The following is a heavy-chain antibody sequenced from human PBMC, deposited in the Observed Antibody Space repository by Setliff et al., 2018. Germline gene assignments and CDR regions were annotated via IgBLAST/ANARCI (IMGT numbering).Heavy chain of an antibody. CDR2: ISGSGGST. V-gene: IGHV3-23*01. CDR3: AREELWFGELASYYYYGMDV. D-gene: IGHD3-10*01. Sequence: PGGSLRLSCAASGFTFSSYAMSWVRQAPGKGLEWVSAISGSGGSTYYADSVKGRFTISRDNSKNTLYLHMNSPTAEDTAVYYCAREELWFGELASYYYYGMDVWGQGTTVTVSS. CDR1: GFTFSSYA. J-gene: IGHJ6*02.